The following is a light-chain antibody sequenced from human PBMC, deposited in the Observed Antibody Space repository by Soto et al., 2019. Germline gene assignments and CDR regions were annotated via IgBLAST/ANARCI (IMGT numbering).Light chain of an antibody. V-gene: IGLV1-51*01. J-gene: IGLJ2*01. CDR2: DNN. Sequence: QSVLTQPPSVSAAPGQKVTISCSGSSSNIGNNYVSWYQQLPGTAPKLLIYDNNKRPSGIPDRFSGSKSGTSATLGITGLQTGDEADYYCGTWDSRLNGVVFGGGTKLTVL. CDR3: GTWDSRLNGVV. CDR1: SSNIGNNY.